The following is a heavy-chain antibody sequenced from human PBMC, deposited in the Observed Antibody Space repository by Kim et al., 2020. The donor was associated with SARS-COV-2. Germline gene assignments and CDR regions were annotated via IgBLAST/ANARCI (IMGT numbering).Heavy chain of an antibody. CDR1: GVSVSGYY. V-gene: IGHV4-59*02. CDR2: IYSSGST. CDR3: SRCWGSYVSMGYHIFDS. J-gene: IGHJ4*01. Sequence: SETLSLTCTVSGVSVSGYYWSWIRQPPGKQLEWIGYIYSSGSTNYNPSLKSRDTISLDTSKNHVFLILTSVTAVDTAVSSCSRCWGSYVSMGYHIFDS. D-gene: IGHD3-16*01.